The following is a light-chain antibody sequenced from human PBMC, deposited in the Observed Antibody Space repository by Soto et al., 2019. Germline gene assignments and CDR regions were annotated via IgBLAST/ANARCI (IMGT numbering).Light chain of an antibody. CDR2: RNN. CDR1: SSNIGSNY. V-gene: IGLV1-47*01. Sequence: QSVLTQPPSASGTPGQRVNISCSGSSSNIGSNYVYWYQQLPGTAPKLLIYRNNQRPSGVPDRFSGSKSGTSASLAISGLRSEDEADYYCAAWDDSLSGQGVFGGGTKVTVL. CDR3: AAWDDSLSGQGV. J-gene: IGLJ2*01.